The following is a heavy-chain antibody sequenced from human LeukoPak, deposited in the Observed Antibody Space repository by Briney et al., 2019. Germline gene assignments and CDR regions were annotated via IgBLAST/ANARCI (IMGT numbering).Heavy chain of an antibody. V-gene: IGHV3-23*01. CDR2: ISGSGDST. D-gene: IGHD3-3*01. Sequence: PGGSLRLSCAASGFTFSSYAMSWVRQAPGMGLEWVSSISGSGDSTSYADSLKGRFTISRDNSKNTLYLQMNSLRAEDTAVYYCARVPRGYYIIQFDYWGQGTLVTVSS. CDR3: ARVPRGYYIIQFDY. CDR1: GFTFSSYA. J-gene: IGHJ4*02.